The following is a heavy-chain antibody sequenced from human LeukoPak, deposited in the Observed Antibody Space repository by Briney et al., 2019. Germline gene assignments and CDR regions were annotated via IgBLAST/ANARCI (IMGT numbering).Heavy chain of an antibody. CDR1: GYSFTNYW. J-gene: IGHJ3*01. D-gene: IGHD3-22*01. CDR2: IYPGGSTT. CDR3: ARRGYSPSDVVDV. V-gene: IGHV5-51*01. Sequence: GESLKISCKGSGYSFTNYWIGWVRQMPGKGLEWMGIIYPGGSTTKYSPSFEGQVLISVDKSISTAYLHWGSLKASDTAMYFCARRGYSPSDVVDVWGQGTMVTVS.